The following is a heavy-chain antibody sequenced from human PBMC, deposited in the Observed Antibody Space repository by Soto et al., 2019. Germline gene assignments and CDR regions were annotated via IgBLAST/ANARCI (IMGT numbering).Heavy chain of an antibody. J-gene: IGHJ4*02. CDR2: ISYDGSNA. D-gene: IGHD6-19*01. Sequence: QVQLVESGGGVVKPGRSLRLSCAASGCTFSDYGMHWVRQAPGKGLEWVAVISYDGSNAYYADSVKGRFTISRDNSMNTLYLQMSSLRTEDTAVYYCVKGEQWLVRGGYFDYWGQGTLVTVTS. CDR1: GCTFSDYG. V-gene: IGHV3-30*18. CDR3: VKGEQWLVRGGYFDY.